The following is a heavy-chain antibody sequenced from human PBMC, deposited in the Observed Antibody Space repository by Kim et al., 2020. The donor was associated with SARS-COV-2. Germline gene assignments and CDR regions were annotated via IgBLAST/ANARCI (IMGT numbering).Heavy chain of an antibody. V-gene: IGHV1-8*01. J-gene: IGHJ4*02. Sequence: PNGGNTGFAQKFQGRVNMTRNTSISTAYMELSSLRSEDTAVYYCAYNFDYWGQGTLVTVSS. CDR3: AYNFDY. CDR2: PNGGNT.